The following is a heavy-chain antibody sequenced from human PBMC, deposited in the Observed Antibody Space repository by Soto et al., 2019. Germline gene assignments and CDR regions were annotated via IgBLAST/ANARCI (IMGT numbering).Heavy chain of an antibody. D-gene: IGHD6-19*01. CDR1: GGSISDNTFY. V-gene: IGHV4-39*01. CDR2: IYYSGDT. J-gene: IGHJ4*02. CDR3: ARHHQWLLRDFQY. Sequence: SETLSLSCTVSGGSISDNTFYWGWIRQPPGKRLEWIGSIYYSGDTYYSPSLKSRVTISVDTSKNQFSLRLRSVTAADTAVSYCARHHQWLLRDFQYWGQG.